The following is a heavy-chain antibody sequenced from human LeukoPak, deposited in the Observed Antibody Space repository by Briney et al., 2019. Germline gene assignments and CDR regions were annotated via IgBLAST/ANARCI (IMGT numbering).Heavy chain of an antibody. CDR3: ARRMEGDYGNWFDS. V-gene: IGHV4-59*08. J-gene: IGHJ5*01. D-gene: IGHD4-17*01. CDR2: IFYSEST. CDR1: GGAISSYY. Sequence: SETLSLTCTVSGGAISSYYWNWIRQPPGKGLEWIGSIFYSESTNYNPSLKSRVTMSVDTSKNEFSLKLGSVTAADTAVYYCARRMEGDYGNWFDSWGQGTLVTVSS.